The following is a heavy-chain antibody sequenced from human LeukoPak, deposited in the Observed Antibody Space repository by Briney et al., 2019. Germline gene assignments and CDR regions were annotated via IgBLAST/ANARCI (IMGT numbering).Heavy chain of an antibody. CDR2: ISYDGSNK. D-gene: IGHD4-17*01. CDR3: PYGDGDY. CDR1: GFTFSSYA. J-gene: IGHJ4*02. V-gene: IGHV3-30-3*01. Sequence: PGGSLRLSCAASGFTFSSYAMHWVRQAPGKGLEWVAVISYDGSNKYYADSVKGRFTISRDNSKNTLYLQMNSLRAEDTAVYYCPYGDGDYWGQGTLVTVSS.